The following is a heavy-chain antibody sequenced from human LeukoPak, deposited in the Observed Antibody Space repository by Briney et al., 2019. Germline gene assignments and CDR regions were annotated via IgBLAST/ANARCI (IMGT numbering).Heavy chain of an antibody. Sequence: PGGSLRLSCAASGFTFSNSATHWVRQAPGKGLEWVALISSEGKDRYYIESVKGRFIISRDNSKNAVDLQMNSLRPEDMAVYFCARQASALKYYFNYMDVWGKGTTVIVSS. V-gene: IGHV3-30*10. CDR2: ISSEGKDR. J-gene: IGHJ6*03. CDR3: ARQASALKYYFNYMDV. D-gene: IGHD6-19*01. CDR1: GFTFSNSA.